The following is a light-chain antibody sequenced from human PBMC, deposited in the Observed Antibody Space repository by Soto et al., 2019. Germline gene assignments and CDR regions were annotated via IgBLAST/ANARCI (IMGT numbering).Light chain of an antibody. J-gene: IGKJ5*01. CDR2: DAS. CDR1: QSLINF. Sequence: IVLTQSPATLSLSPGERATLSCRASQSLINFVAWYQHKPGQPPRLLIYDASKRATGIPTRFSGSGSGTDFTLTISSLQPEDLAVYYCQQRSNWPDAFGQGTRLEI. V-gene: IGKV3-11*01. CDR3: QQRSNWPDA.